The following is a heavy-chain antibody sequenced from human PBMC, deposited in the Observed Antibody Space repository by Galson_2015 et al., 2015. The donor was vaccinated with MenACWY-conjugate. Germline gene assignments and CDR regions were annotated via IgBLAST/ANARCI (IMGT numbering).Heavy chain of an antibody. V-gene: IGHV5-51*03. CDR2: IYPGDSDT. CDR3: ARLYSSRLTPADY. D-gene: IGHD2-8*01. CDR1: GYIFPNYW. J-gene: IGHJ4*02. Sequence: QSGAEVKKPGESLKISCKGSGYIFPNYWIAWVRQMPGTGLEWMGIIYPGDSDTRYSPSFQGQVTISADKSISTAYLQWSILKASDTAMYYCARLYSSRLTPADYWGQGTLVTVSS.